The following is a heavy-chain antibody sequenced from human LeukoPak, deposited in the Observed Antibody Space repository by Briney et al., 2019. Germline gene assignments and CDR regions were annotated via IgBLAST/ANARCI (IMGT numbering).Heavy chain of an antibody. D-gene: IGHD6-13*01. CDR3: ARGDSWCEKYYFDY. CDR2: ISAYNGNT. Sequence: ASVRVSCKASGYTFTSYGISWVRQAPGQGLEWMGWISAYNGNTNYAQKLQGRVTMTTDTSTSTAYMELRSLRSDDTAVYYCARGDSWCEKYYFDYWGQGTLVTVSS. V-gene: IGHV1-18*01. J-gene: IGHJ4*02. CDR1: GYTFTSYG.